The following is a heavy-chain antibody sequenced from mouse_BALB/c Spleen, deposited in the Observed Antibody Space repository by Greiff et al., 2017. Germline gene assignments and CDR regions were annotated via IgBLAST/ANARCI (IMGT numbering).Heavy chain of an antibody. Sequence: EVMLVESGPSLVKPSQTLSLTCSVTGDSITSGYWNWIRKFPGNKLEYMGYISYSGSTYYNPSLKSRISITRDTSKNQYYLQLNSVTTEDTATYYCARSGSSGQYYYAMDYWGQGTSVTVSS. CDR1: GDSITSGY. V-gene: IGHV3-8*02. CDR2: ISYSGST. D-gene: IGHD3-1*01. J-gene: IGHJ4*01. CDR3: ARSGSSGQYYYAMDY.